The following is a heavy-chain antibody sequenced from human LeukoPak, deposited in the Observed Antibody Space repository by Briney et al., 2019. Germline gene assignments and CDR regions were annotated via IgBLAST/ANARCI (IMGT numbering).Heavy chain of an antibody. CDR2: IYTSGST. J-gene: IGHJ5*02. CDR1: GGSISSYC. V-gene: IGHV4-4*07. D-gene: IGHD2-2*01. Sequence: PSETLSLTCTVSGGSISSYCWSWIRQPAGKGLEWIGRIYTSGSTNYNPSLKSRVTMSVDTSKNQFSLKLSSVTAADTAVYYCARATCSSTSCYPLPNNWFDPWGQGTLVTVSS. CDR3: ARATCSSTSCYPLPNNWFDP.